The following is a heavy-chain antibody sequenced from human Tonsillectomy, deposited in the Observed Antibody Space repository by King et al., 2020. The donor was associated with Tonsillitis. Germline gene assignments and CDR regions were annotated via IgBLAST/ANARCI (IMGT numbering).Heavy chain of an antibody. J-gene: IGHJ5*02. V-gene: IGHV3-33*05. D-gene: IGHD3-10*01. CDR1: GFTFSNYC. CDR2: ISYDGSDI. Sequence: QLVESGGGLVQPGGSLRLSCAASGFTFSNYCMHWLRQAPGKGLEWVAIISYDGSDIYQADSVKGRITISRDKSKNTLYLEMNSLRAEDAALYYCAKDVRRYGSGSFPESWGQGTLVTVSS. CDR3: AKDVRRYGSGSFPES.